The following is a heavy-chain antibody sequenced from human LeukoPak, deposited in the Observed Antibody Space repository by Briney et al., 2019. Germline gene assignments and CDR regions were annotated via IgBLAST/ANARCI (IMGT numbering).Heavy chain of an antibody. Sequence: SETLSLTCTVSGGSIRSGSYHWSWIRQSAGKGLEWIGRIYTNGSTNYNPSLKSRVTISVDTSKNQFSLKLNSVTAADTAVYYCARGGDYIWGTYRPFDYWGQGTLVTVSS. CDR1: GGSIRSGSYH. V-gene: IGHV4-61*02. CDR2: IYTNGST. CDR3: ARGGDYIWGTYRPFDY. D-gene: IGHD3-16*02. J-gene: IGHJ4*02.